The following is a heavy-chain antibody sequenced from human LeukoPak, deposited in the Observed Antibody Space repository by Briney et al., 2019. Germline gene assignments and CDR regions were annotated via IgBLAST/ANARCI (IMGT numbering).Heavy chain of an antibody. CDR3: ARHVRDSSGYYLFDY. J-gene: IGHJ4*02. CDR2: IYYSGST. Sequence: TSETLSLTCTVSGGSISSYYWSWIRQPPGKGLEWIGYIYYSGSTNYNPSLKSRVTISVDTSKNQFSLKLSSVTAADTAVYYCARHVRDSSGYYLFDYWGQGTLVTVSS. CDR1: GGSISSYY. D-gene: IGHD3-22*01. V-gene: IGHV4-59*08.